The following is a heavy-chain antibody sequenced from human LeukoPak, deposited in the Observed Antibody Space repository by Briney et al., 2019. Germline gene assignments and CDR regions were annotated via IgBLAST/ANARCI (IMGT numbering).Heavy chain of an antibody. D-gene: IGHD2-2*01. CDR1: GFTFSHYY. Sequence: PEGSLRLSCAASGFTFSHYYMSWVRQAPGKGLEWVANIKQDGSEQFYLDSVKGRFTISRDNAKNALYLQMHSLRVEDTAVYYCARESIVVVPTTMDDASDIWGQGTMVTVSS. CDR2: IKQDGSEQ. V-gene: IGHV3-7*01. CDR3: ARESIVVVPTTMDDASDI. J-gene: IGHJ3*02.